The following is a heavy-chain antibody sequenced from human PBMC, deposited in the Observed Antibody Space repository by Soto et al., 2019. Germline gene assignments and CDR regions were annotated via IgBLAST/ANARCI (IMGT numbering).Heavy chain of an antibody. CDR2: IYHSGST. V-gene: IGHV4-59*01. D-gene: IGHD4-4*01. Sequence: SETLSLTCTVSGGSISSYYWSWIRQPPGKGLEWIGYIYHSGSTNYNPSLKSRVTISIDTSKNQFSLKLSSVTAANTAVYYCARVRSDYSNYYYYYYGMDVWGQGTTVTVSS. CDR1: GGSISSYY. J-gene: IGHJ6*02. CDR3: ARVRSDYSNYYYYYYGMDV.